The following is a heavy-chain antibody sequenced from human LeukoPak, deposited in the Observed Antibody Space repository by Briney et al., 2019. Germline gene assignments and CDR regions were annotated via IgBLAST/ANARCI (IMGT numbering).Heavy chain of an antibody. J-gene: IGHJ4*02. CDR2: ISGSGGST. Sequence: PGGSLRLSCAASGFTFSSYAMSWVRQAPGKGLEWVSAISGSGGSTYYADSVKGRFTISRDNSKDTLYLHMNSLRAEDTAVYYCAKDPSQWEPPEDWGQGTLVTVSS. CDR1: GFTFSSYA. CDR3: AKDPSQWEPPED. D-gene: IGHD1-26*01. V-gene: IGHV3-23*01.